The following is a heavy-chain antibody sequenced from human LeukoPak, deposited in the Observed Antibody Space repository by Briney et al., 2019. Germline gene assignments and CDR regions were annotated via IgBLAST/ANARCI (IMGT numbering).Heavy chain of an antibody. Sequence: GGSLRLACAASGFTVSSNYMSWVSQAPGKGLEWVSVLYSGGITYYADSVKGRFTISRDNSKNTLYLQMNSLRAEDTAVYYCARDDGMAGNGAFDISGQGTMVTVSS. CDR2: LYSGGIT. J-gene: IGHJ3*02. CDR3: ARDDGMAGNGAFDI. V-gene: IGHV3-66*01. D-gene: IGHD5-24*01. CDR1: GFTVSSNY.